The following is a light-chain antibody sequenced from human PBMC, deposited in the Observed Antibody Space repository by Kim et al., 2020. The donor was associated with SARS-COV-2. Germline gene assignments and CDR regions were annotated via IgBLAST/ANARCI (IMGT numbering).Light chain of an antibody. CDR3: QQYGTTTGYS. Sequence: SPGERATRSCLASQCVSSSNLAWYQQNPGQAPRPLIYASSSRATGIPGMFSGSGSPTDFTLTINGLEPEDFALYYCQQYGTTTGYSFGQGTRLE. CDR1: QCVSSSN. V-gene: IGKV3-20*01. J-gene: IGKJ2*01. CDR2: ASS.